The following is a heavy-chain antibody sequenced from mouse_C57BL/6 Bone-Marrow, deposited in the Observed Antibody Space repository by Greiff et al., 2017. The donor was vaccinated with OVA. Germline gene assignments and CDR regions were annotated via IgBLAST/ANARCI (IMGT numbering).Heavy chain of an antibody. CDR1: GFTFSNYW. D-gene: IGHD4-1*01. V-gene: IGHV6-3*01. Sequence: EVHLVESGGGLVQPGGSMKLSCVASGFTFSNYWMNWVRQSPEKGLEWVAQIRLKSDNYATHYAESVKGRFTISRDDSKSSVYLQMNNLRAEDTRIYYCTKNWDDDYWGQGTTLTVSS. J-gene: IGHJ2*01. CDR2: IRLKSDNYAT. CDR3: TKNWDDDY.